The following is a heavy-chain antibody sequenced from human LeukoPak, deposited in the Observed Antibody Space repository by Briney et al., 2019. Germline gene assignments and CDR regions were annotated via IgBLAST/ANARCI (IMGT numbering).Heavy chain of an antibody. Sequence: PGESLKISCKGSGYSFTSYWIGWVRQMPGKGLEWMGIIYPGDSDTRYSPSFQGQVTISADKSISTAYLQWSSLKASDTAMYYCARCGGLITQYFDLIGMDVWGQGTTVTVSS. V-gene: IGHV5-51*01. CDR2: IYPGDSDT. D-gene: IGHD3-9*01. CDR1: GYSFTSYW. CDR3: ARCGGLITQYFDLIGMDV. J-gene: IGHJ6*02.